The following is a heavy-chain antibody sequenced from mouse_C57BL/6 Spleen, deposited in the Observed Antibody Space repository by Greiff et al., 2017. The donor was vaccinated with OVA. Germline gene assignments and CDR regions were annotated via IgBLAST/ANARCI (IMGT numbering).Heavy chain of an antibody. CDR3: TRSGDYDVGNFDY. Sequence: VQLQQSGTVLARPGASVKMSCKTSGYTFTSYWMHWVKQRPGQGLEWIGAIYPGNSDTSYNQKFKGKAKLTAVTSASTAYMELSSLTNEDSADYYSTRSGDYDVGNFDYWGQGTTLTVSS. V-gene: IGHV1-5*01. CDR1: GYTFTSYW. CDR2: IYPGNSDT. D-gene: IGHD2-4*01. J-gene: IGHJ2*01.